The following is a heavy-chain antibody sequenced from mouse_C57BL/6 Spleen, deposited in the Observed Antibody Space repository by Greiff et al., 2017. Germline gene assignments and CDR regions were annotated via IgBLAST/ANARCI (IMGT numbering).Heavy chain of an antibody. CDR3: ARVVGGYFDV. D-gene: IGHD1-1*01. CDR1: GYTFTSYG. V-gene: IGHV1-81*01. Sequence: VQLQQSGAELARPGASVKLSCKASGYTFTSYGISWVKQRTGQGLEWIGEIYPRSGNTYYNEKFKGKATLTADKSSSTAYMELRSLTSEDSAVYFCARVVGGYFDVWGTGTTVTVSS. CDR2: IYPRSGNT. J-gene: IGHJ1*03.